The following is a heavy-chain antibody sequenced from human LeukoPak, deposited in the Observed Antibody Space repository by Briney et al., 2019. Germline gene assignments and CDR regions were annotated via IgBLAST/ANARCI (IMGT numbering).Heavy chain of an antibody. J-gene: IGHJ4*02. CDR3: AILPGYSSGWYEVNY. D-gene: IGHD6-13*01. V-gene: IGHV3-23*01. CDR1: IFTFSSYA. Sequence: ASLRLSCASSIFTFSSYAMSWVRQAPGKGLEWVSGISGSGCSTYYADSVKGRFTISRDNSRNTLYLQMSSPRAEDTAVYYCAILPGYSSGWYEVNYWGQGTLVTVSS. CDR2: ISGSGCST.